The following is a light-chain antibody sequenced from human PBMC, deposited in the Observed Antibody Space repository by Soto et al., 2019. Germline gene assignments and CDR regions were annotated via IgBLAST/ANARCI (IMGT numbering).Light chain of an antibody. CDR1: QSLSGTS. Sequence: EIVLTQSPATLSLSPGERATLSCRASQSLSGTSLNWYQQKRGQAPRLLIFATSTRATGIPDRFRGSGSGTDFILSISRLEPEDFAVYFCQNYRDSSWTFGQGTKVEI. CDR2: ATS. J-gene: IGKJ1*01. V-gene: IGKV3-20*01. CDR3: QNYRDSSWT.